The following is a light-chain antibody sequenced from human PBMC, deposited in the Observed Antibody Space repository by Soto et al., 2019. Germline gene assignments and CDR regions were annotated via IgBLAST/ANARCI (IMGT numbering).Light chain of an antibody. CDR3: SSYTSYTTLWV. CDR1: SNDIGRYNH. V-gene: IGLV2-14*01. J-gene: IGLJ3*02. Sequence: QSVLTQPASVSGSPGQSITISCTGISNDIGRYNHVSWYQHHPGKAPKLMIYGVTNRPSGVSDRFSGSKSGNAASLTISGLQAEDEADYYCSSYTSYTTLWVFGGGTKLTVL. CDR2: GVT.